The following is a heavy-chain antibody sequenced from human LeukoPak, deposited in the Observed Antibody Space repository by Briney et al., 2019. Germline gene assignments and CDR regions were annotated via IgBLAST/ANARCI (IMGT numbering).Heavy chain of an antibody. CDR1: GGSFSGYY. CDR3: ARDPGVILTGYQDY. CDR2: ISNSGSTI. Sequence: LSLTCAVYGGSFSGYYWSWIRQPPGKGLEWVSYISNSGSTIYYADSVKGRFTISRDNAKNSLYLQMNSLRAEDTAVYYCARDPGVILTGYQDYWGQGTLVTVSS. J-gene: IGHJ4*02. V-gene: IGHV3-11*04. D-gene: IGHD3-9*01.